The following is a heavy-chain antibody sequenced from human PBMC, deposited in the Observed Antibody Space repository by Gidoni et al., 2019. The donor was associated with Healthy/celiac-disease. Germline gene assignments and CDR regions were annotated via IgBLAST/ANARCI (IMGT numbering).Heavy chain of an antibody. CDR1: GGSISSSSYY. Sequence: QLQLQESGPGLVKPSETLSLTCTVSGGSISSSSYYWVWIRQPPGKGLDWIGSIYYSGSTYYNPSLKSRVTISVDTSKTQFSLKLSSVTAADTAVYYCARVSDTAWTTYYFDYWGQGTLVTVSS. D-gene: IGHD5-18*01. J-gene: IGHJ4*02. CDR2: IYYSGST. CDR3: ARVSDTAWTTYYFDY. V-gene: IGHV4-39*07.